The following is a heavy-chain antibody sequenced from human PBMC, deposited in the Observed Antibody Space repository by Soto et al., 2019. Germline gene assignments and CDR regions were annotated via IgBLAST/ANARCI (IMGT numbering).Heavy chain of an antibody. CDR1: GFTFSSYW. Sequence: EVQLVESGGGLVQPGGSLRLSCAASGFTFSSYWMHWVRQAPGKGLVWVSRINSDGSSTSYADSVKGRFTISSDNAKNTLYLQMNSLRAEDTAVYYCARGGYQLLFAFDIWGQGTMVTVSS. CDR2: INSDGSST. V-gene: IGHV3-74*01. D-gene: IGHD2-2*01. CDR3: ARGGYQLLFAFDI. J-gene: IGHJ3*02.